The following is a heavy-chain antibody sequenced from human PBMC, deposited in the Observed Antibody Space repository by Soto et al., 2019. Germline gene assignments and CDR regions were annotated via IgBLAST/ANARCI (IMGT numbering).Heavy chain of an antibody. CDR3: ARHLYDILTGYYRDLIFAY. V-gene: IGHV4-59*08. Sequence: SETLSLTCTVSGGSISSYYWSWIRQPPGKGLEWIGYIYYSGSTNYNPSLKSRVTISVDTSKNQFSLKLSSVTAADTAVYYCARHLYDILTGYYRDLIFAYWGQGTLVTVSS. CDR2: IYYSGST. D-gene: IGHD3-9*01. CDR1: GGSISSYY. J-gene: IGHJ4*02.